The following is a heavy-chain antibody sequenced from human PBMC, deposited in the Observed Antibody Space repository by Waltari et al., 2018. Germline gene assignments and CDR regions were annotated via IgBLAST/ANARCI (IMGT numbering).Heavy chain of an antibody. Sequence: QVQLQESDPGLVTTSETLSLSCTVSGGSISSYYWSWIRQPAGEGLEWIGRSNTGGNTKFNPSLERRVTVSVDTSKNQFSLKLSSGTAADTAGYYCARSYSGYDYDSWGQGTLVTVSS. CDR2: SNTGGNT. CDR1: GGSISSYY. V-gene: IGHV4-4*07. J-gene: IGHJ4*02. CDR3: ARSYSGYDYDS. D-gene: IGHD5-12*01.